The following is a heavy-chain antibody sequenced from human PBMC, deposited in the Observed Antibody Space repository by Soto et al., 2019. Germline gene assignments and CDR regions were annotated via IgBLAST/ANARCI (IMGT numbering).Heavy chain of an antibody. V-gene: IGHV3-11*06. J-gene: IGHJ4*02. Sequence: QIHLVESGGGLVKPGGSLRLSCSSSGFTFVDYYLSWVRQAPGKGLEWISYISSSGTYSNYVDSVKGRFTISRDNAKNSLYLQMDSLRADDTAVYYCARGKSPLDKWGQEALVIVSS. CDR3: ARGKSPLDK. D-gene: IGHD3-10*01. CDR2: ISSSGTYS. CDR1: GFTFVDYY.